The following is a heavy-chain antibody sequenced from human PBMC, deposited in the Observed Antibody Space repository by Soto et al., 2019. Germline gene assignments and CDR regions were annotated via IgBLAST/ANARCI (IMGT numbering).Heavy chain of an antibody. Sequence: GGSLRVSWAASGFTVSSNYMSWVRQAPGKGLEWVSVLYSEDTTYYTDSVKGRFTTSRDNSKNTLYLQMNGLRVEDTAVYYCARVGEDYGDSSDYWGQGTLVTVSS. D-gene: IGHD4-17*01. V-gene: IGHV3-66*01. CDR3: ARVGEDYGDSSDY. CDR2: LYSEDTT. J-gene: IGHJ4*02. CDR1: GFTVSSNY.